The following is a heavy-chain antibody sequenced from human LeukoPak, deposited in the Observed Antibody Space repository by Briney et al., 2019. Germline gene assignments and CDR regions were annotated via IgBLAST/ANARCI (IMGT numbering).Heavy chain of an antibody. CDR2: IYYSGST. J-gene: IGHJ3*02. V-gene: IGHV4-61*01. Sequence: SETLSLTCAVSGYSISSGYYWSWIRQPPGKGLEWIGYIYYSGSTNYNPSLKSRVTISVDTSKNQFSLKLSSVTAADTAVYYCARDRKMATIPGYDAFDIWGQGTMVTVSS. D-gene: IGHD5-24*01. CDR3: ARDRKMATIPGYDAFDI. CDR1: GYSISSGYY.